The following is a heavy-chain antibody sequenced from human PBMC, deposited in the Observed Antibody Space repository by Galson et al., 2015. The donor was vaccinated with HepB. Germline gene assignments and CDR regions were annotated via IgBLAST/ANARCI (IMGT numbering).Heavy chain of an antibody. D-gene: IGHD3-16*01. CDR2: ISYDGSNK. J-gene: IGHJ4*02. CDR1: GFTFSRYG. Sequence: SLRLSCAASGFTFSRYGMHWVRQAPGKGLEWVAVISYDGSNKYYADSVKGRFTISRDNSKNTLYLQMNSLRAEDTAVYYCAKDAALGPDYWGQGTLVTVSS. CDR3: AKDAALGPDY. V-gene: IGHV3-30*18.